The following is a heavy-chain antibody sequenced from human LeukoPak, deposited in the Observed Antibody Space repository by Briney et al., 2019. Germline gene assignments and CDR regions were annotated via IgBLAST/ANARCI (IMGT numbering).Heavy chain of an antibody. CDR2: TYHSGST. CDR3: AGSTYDNWLDP. D-gene: IGHD2-8*01. CDR1: GGSISSSSYY. J-gene: IGHJ5*02. V-gene: IGHV4-39*01. Sequence: PSETLSLTCTVSGGSISSSSYYCGWIRQPPGKGLEWIGSTYHSGSTYYNPSLKSRVTLSVETSKNQFSLKLSSVTAADTAVYYCAGSTYDNWLDPWGQGTLVTVSS.